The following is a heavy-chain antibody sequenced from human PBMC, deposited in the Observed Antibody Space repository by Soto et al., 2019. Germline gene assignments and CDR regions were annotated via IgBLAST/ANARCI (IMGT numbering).Heavy chain of an antibody. D-gene: IGHD3-22*01. Sequence: PVGSLRLSCAASGFTFSSYSMNWVRQAPGKGLEWVSSISSSSSYIYYADSVKGRFTISRDNAKNSLYLQMNSLRAEDTAVYYCARGSPFYYDSSGSHFDYWGQGTLVTVSS. CDR2: ISSSSSYI. J-gene: IGHJ4*02. CDR3: ARGSPFYYDSSGSHFDY. CDR1: GFTFSSYS. V-gene: IGHV3-21*01.